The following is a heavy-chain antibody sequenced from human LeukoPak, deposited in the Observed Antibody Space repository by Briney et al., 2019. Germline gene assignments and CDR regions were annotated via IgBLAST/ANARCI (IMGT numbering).Heavy chain of an antibody. V-gene: IGHV1-2*02. D-gene: IGHD4-17*01. Sequence: ASVKVSCKASGYTLTSYYMHWVRQAPGQGLEWMGIINPSGGSTNYAQKFQGRVTMTRDTSISTAYMEMTSLRSDDTAVYYCARLTTTVTSFDYWGQGTLVTVSS. CDR2: INPSGGST. CDR3: ARLTTTVTSFDY. CDR1: GYTLTSYY. J-gene: IGHJ4*02.